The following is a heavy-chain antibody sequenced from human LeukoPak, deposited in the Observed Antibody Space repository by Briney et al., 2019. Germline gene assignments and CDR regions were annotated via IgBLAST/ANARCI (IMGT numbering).Heavy chain of an antibody. V-gene: IGHV3-21*06. CDR3: ATETNGRHYDY. CDR2: IGPTGSDR. CDR1: GFTFNSYW. D-gene: IGHD1-14*01. Sequence: GGSLRLSCAASGFTFNSYWMTWVRQAPGKGLEWVASIGPTGSDRYHADSIKGRFTISRDNANNFLYLQMNSLRAEDTAVYYCATETNGRHYDYWGQGTLLTVSS. J-gene: IGHJ4*02.